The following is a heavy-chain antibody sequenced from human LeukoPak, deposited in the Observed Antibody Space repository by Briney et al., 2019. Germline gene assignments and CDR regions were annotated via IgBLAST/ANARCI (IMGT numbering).Heavy chain of an antibody. CDR3: ARHRADCSGGSCYSFYYFDY. D-gene: IGHD2-15*01. CDR1: GGSISSYY. Sequence: SETLSLTRTVSGGSISSYYWSWIRQPPGKGLEWIGYIYYSGSTNYNPSLKSRVTISVDTSKNQFSLKLSSVTAADTAVYYCARHRADCSGGSCYSFYYFDYWGQGTLVTVSS. CDR2: IYYSGST. J-gene: IGHJ4*02. V-gene: IGHV4-59*08.